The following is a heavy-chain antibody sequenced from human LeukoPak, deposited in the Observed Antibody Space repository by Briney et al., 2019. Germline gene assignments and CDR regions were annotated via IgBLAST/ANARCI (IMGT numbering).Heavy chain of an antibody. CDR1: GYTFTGYY. J-gene: IGHJ4*02. D-gene: IGHD5-12*01. V-gene: IGHV1-8*02. CDR2: INPNSANT. Sequence: GASVKVSCKASGYTFTGYYMHWVRQAPGQGLEWMGWINPNSANTGYAQKFQGRFTMTWDTSISTAYMELSSLRSEDTAIYYCAREYRHQPDWGQGTLVTVSS. CDR3: AREYRHQPD.